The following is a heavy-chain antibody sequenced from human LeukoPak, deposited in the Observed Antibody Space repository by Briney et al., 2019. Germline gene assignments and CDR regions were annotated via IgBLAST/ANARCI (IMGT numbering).Heavy chain of an antibody. CDR2: IKQDGSEK. Sequence: GGSLRLXCAVSGFTFSSYWMSWVRLAPGKGLEWVANIKQDGSEKYYVDSVKGRFTISRDNAKNSLYLQMNSLRAEDTAVYYCARIYDFWSGYYRDYWGQGTLVTVSS. CDR3: ARIYDFWSGYYRDY. J-gene: IGHJ4*02. D-gene: IGHD3-3*01. CDR1: GFTFSSYW. V-gene: IGHV3-7*01.